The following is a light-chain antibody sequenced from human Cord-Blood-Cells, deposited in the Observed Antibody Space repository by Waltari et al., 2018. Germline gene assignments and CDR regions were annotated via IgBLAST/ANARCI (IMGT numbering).Light chain of an antibody. J-gene: IGLJ3*02. Sequence: QSALTQPASVSGSPEQSITISCTGTSSDVGGYNIVPWYQQHPGTAPKLMIYEINNRPSGVYNRFAGSKSGNAASRTISGLQAEDEADYCCCSYAGSSTWVFGGGTKLTVL. CDR3: CSYAGSSTWV. CDR1: SSDVGGYNI. V-gene: IGLV2-23*02. CDR2: EIN.